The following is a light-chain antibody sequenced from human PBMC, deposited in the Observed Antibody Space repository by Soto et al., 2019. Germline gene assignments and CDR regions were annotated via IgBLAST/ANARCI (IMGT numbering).Light chain of an antibody. CDR2: AAS. J-gene: IGKJ1*01. Sequence: DFQVTQSQSSLSASVGDRVTITCRASQSISRYLNWYRQKPGRAPNLLIYAASNLQSGVPSRFSGSGSGTDFSLTISSRQPGDFATYYCHQSYSAPWTFGQGTKVEIK. CDR3: HQSYSAPWT. CDR1: QSISRY. V-gene: IGKV1-39*01.